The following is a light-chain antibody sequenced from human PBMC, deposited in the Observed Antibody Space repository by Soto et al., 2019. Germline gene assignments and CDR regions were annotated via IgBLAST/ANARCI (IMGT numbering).Light chain of an antibody. CDR2: KAS. J-gene: IGKJ1*01. CDR3: QQYNSYSRT. CDR1: QSISSW. V-gene: IGKV1-5*03. Sequence: DIPMTQSPSTLSVSVGDRVTITCRASQSISSWLAWYQQKPGKAPKLLIYKASSLESGVPSRFSGSGSGTEFTLTISSLQPDDFATYYCQQYNSYSRTFGQGTKVEIK.